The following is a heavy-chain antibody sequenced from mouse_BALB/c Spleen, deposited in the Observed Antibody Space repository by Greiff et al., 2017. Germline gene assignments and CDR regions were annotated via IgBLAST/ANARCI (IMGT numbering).Heavy chain of an antibody. CDR3: NAYRYGDAMDY. V-gene: IGHV1S22*01. Sequence: LQQPGSELVRPGASVKLSCKASGYTFPSYWMHWVKQRPGQGLEWIGNIYPGSGSTNYDEKFKSKATLTVDTSSSTAYLQLSSLTSEDTAVYYCNAYRYGDAMDYWGQGTSVTVSA. J-gene: IGHJ4*01. CDR2: IYPGSGST. CDR1: GYTFPSYW. D-gene: IGHD2-14*01.